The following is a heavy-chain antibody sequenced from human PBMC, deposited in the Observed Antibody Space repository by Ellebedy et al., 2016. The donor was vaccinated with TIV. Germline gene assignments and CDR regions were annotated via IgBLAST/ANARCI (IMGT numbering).Heavy chain of an antibody. CDR2: INSDGRST. CDR1: GFTFSTYW. D-gene: IGHD2-15*01. Sequence: PGGSLRLSCAASGFTFSTYWMHWVRQAPGKGLVWVSRINSDGRSTSYADSVKDRFTISRDNDKSTLYLQMNSLGAEDTAIYYCTSLGWVGSDVWGQGTMVTVAS. CDR3: TSLGWVGSDV. V-gene: IGHV3-74*01. J-gene: IGHJ3*01.